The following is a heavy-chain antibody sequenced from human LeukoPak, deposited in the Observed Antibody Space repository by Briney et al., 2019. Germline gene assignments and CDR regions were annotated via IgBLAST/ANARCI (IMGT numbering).Heavy chain of an antibody. J-gene: IGHJ4*02. D-gene: IGHD6-13*01. CDR3: ARHVRQQLPPKAFDY. Sequence: TSETLSLTCTVSGGSISSGIYYWGWIRQTPRKGLEWIGSIYYSGNAYYNPSLKSRVTISVDTSKNQLSLKLNSVTAADTAVYYCARHVRQQLPPKAFDYWGQGTLVTVSS. CDR2: IYYSGNA. V-gene: IGHV4-39*01. CDR1: GGSISSGIYY.